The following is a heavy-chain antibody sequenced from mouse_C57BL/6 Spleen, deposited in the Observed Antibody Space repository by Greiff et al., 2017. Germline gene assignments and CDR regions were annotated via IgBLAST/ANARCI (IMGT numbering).Heavy chain of an antibody. Sequence: QVQLQQSGPELVKPGASVKISCKASGYAFSSSWMNWVKQRPGKGLEWIGRIYPGDGDTNYNGKFKGKATLTADKSSSTAYMQLSSLTSEDSAVYFCAQTAQADYFDYWGQGTTLTVSS. V-gene: IGHV1-82*01. D-gene: IGHD3-2*02. CDR1: GYAFSSSW. CDR3: AQTAQADYFDY. CDR2: IYPGDGDT. J-gene: IGHJ2*01.